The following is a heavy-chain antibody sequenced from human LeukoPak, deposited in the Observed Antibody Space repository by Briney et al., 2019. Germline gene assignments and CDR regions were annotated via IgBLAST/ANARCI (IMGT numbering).Heavy chain of an antibody. CDR2: ISSSSSYI. D-gene: IGHD1-26*01. CDR1: GFTFISYS. J-gene: IGHJ3*02. Sequence: GGSLRLSCAASGFTFISYSMNWVRQAPGKGLEWVSSISSSSSYIYYADSVKGRFTISRDNAKNSLYLQMNSLRAEDTAVYYCARGSSLPDAFDIWGQGTMVTVSS. CDR3: ARGSSLPDAFDI. V-gene: IGHV3-21*01.